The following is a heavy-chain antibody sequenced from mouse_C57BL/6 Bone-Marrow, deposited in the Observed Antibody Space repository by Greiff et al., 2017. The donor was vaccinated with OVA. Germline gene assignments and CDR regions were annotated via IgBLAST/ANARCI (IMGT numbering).Heavy chain of an antibody. V-gene: IGHV1-50*01. Sequence: VQLQQPGAELVKPGASVKLSCKASGYTFTSYWMQWVKQRPGQGLEWIGEIDPSDSYTNYNQKFKGKATLTVDTSSSTAYMQLSSLTSEDSAVYYCAIGGSSWFAYWGQGTLVTVSA. J-gene: IGHJ3*01. CDR2: IDPSDSYT. CDR1: GYTFTSYW. CDR3: AIGGSSWFAY.